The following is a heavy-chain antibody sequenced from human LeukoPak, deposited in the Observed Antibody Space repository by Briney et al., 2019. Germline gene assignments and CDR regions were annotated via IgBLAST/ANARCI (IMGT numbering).Heavy chain of an antibody. CDR3: ARDGVVGATMEYNWFDP. V-gene: IGHV4-59*01. Sequence: SETLSLTCTVSGGSISSYYWSWIRQPPGKGLEWIGSIYYSGSTNYNPSLKSRVTISVDTSKNQFSLKLSSVTAADTAVYYCARDGVVGATMEYNWFDPWGQGTLVTVSS. J-gene: IGHJ5*02. CDR1: GGSISSYY. CDR2: IYYSGST. D-gene: IGHD1-26*01.